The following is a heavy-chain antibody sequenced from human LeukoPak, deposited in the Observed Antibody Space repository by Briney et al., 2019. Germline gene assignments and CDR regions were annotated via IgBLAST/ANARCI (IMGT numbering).Heavy chain of an antibody. D-gene: IGHD3-10*01. CDR2: ITYDGYYK. J-gene: IGHJ4*02. Sequence: QPGTSLRLSCAASGFTFTSYGMLWVRQAPGKGLEWVALITYDGYYKYYSDSVKGRFTISSDTSKNTMYLQMNSLRAEDKAVYYWARDLSPVVRVSPRGYWGQGTLVTVSS. V-gene: IGHV3-30*03. CDR3: ARDLSPVVRVSPRGY. CDR1: GFTFTSYG.